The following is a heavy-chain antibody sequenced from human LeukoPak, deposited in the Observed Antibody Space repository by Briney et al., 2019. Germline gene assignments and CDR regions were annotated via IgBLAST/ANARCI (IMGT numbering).Heavy chain of an antibody. Sequence: SETLSLTCTVSGGPLTISYWSWIRQPPRRGLEWVGYIYYTGVTNYHPSLAGRVSMSLDMSKNLISLNLDSVTAADTAVYYCVRGERCGGDCSSRQQWGQGTLVTVSS. CDR2: IYYTGVT. V-gene: IGHV4-59*13. CDR1: GGPLTISY. D-gene: IGHD2-21*02. CDR3: VRGERCGGDCSSRQQ. J-gene: IGHJ1*01.